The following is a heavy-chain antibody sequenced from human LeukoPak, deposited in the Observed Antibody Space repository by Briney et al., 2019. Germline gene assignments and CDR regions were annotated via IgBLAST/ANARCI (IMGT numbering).Heavy chain of an antibody. CDR3: ARVLANWNYENYYYGMDV. Sequence: SETLSLTCTVSGGSISSYYWSWIRQPPGKGLEWIGYIYYSGSTNYNPSLKSRVTISVDTSKNQFSLKLSSVTAADTAVYYCARVLANWNYENYYYGMDVWGQGTTVTVSS. CDR2: IYYSGST. CDR1: GGSISSYY. D-gene: IGHD1-7*01. V-gene: IGHV4-59*12. J-gene: IGHJ6*02.